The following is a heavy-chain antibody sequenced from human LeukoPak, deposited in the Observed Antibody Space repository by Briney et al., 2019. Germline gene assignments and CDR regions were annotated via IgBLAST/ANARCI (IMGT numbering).Heavy chain of an antibody. CDR1: GGSFSGYY. Sequence: SETLSLTCAVYGGSFSGYYWSWIRQPPGKGLEWIGEINHSGSTNYNPSLKSRVTISVDTSKNQFSLKLSSVTAADTAVYYCARFGVYAIESRIPKRWFDPWGQGTLVTVSS. CDR3: ARFGVYAIESRIPKRWFDP. D-gene: IGHD2-8*01. V-gene: IGHV4-34*01. J-gene: IGHJ5*02. CDR2: INHSGST.